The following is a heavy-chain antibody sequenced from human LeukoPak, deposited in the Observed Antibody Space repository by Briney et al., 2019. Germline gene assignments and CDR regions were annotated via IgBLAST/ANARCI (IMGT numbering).Heavy chain of an antibody. V-gene: IGHV4-59*01. CDR2: IYYSGST. D-gene: IGHD4-17*01. CDR3: ARGGHDYANY. Sequence: SETLSLTCTVSGDSISSYYWSWIRQPPGKGLEWIGYIYYSGSTNYNPSLKSRVTISLDTSKNQFSLKLTSVTAADTAVYFCARGGHDYANYWGQGTLVTDSS. J-gene: IGHJ4*02. CDR1: GDSISSYY.